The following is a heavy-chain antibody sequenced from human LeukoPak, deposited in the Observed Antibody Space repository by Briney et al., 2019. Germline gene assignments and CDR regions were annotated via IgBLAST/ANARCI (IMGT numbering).Heavy chain of an antibody. Sequence: SETLSLTCTVSGGSISSSSYYWGWIRQPPGTGLEWIGSIYYSGSTYYNPSLKSRVTTSVDTSKNQFSLKLSSVTAADTAVYYCARHRGYDFSGFDYWGQGTLVTVSS. CDR2: IYYSGST. CDR1: GGSISSSSYY. D-gene: IGHD5-12*01. V-gene: IGHV4-39*01. J-gene: IGHJ4*02. CDR3: ARHRGYDFSGFDY.